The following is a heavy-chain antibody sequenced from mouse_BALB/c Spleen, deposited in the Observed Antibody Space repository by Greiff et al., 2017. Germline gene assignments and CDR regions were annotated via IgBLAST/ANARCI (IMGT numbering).Heavy chain of an antibody. CDR3: ARHETGYFDY. CDR2: ISSGGGST. Sequence: EVKVEESGGGLVKPGGSLKLSCAASGFAFSSYDMSWVRQTPEKRLEWVAYISSGGGSTYYPDTVKGRFTISRDNAKNTLYLQMSSLKSEDTAMYYCARHETGYFDYWGQGTTLTVSS. CDR1: GFAFSSYD. V-gene: IGHV5-12-1*01. D-gene: IGHD4-1*01. J-gene: IGHJ2*01.